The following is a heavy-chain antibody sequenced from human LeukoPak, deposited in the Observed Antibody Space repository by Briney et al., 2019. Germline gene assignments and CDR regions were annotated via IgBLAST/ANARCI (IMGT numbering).Heavy chain of an antibody. CDR1: GFTFSSYA. J-gene: IGHJ4*02. V-gene: IGHV3-23*01. Sequence: GGSLRLSCAASGFTFSSYAMSWVRQAPGKGLEWVSAISGSGGGTYYADSVKGRFTISRDNSKNTLYLQMNSLRAEDTAVYYCAKDLTGVNYCLDQWGQGTLVTVSS. CDR2: ISGSGGGT. CDR3: AKDLTGVNYCLDQ. D-gene: IGHD1-7*01.